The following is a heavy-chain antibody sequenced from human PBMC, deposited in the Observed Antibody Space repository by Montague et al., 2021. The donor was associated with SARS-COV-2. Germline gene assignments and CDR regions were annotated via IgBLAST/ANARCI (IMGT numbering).Heavy chain of an antibody. CDR2: ISYDGSNK. V-gene: IGHV3-30*04. J-gene: IGHJ4*02. CDR1: GFTFSSYA. D-gene: IGHD2-21*01. CDR3: ARGFRGGYSPFDY. Sequence: SLRLSCAASGFTFSSYAMSWVRQAPGKGLEWVAVISYDGSNKYYADSVKGRFTISRDNSKNTLYLQMNSLRAEDTAVYYCARGFRGGYSPFDYWGQGTLVTVSS.